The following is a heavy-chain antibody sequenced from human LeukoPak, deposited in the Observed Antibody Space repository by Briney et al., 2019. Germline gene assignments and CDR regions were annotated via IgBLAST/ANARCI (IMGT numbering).Heavy chain of an antibody. CDR3: TTDLLDY. V-gene: IGHV3-15*01. CDR1: GFTFSTFW. Sequence: PGGSLRLSCTASGFTFSTFWMSWVRQAPGKGLEWVGRIRSKTEGVTTDYAAPVKGRFTVSRDDSKNTLYLQMNSLKTEDTAVYYCTTDLLDYWGQGPLVTVSS. J-gene: IGHJ4*02. CDR2: IRSKTEGVTT.